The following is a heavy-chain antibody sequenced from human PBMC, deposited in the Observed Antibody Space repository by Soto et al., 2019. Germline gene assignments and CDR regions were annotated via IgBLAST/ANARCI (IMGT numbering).Heavy chain of an antibody. CDR1: GFTFSSYT. Sequence: EVQLVESGGGLVKPGGSLRLSCAASGFTFSSYTMNWVRQAPGKGLEWVSSISGSTSYVYYADSVKGRFTISRDNAKNSLYLQMNSLAAEDTAVYYCARDRHETTALAPYNWFESWGQETLVTVSS. CDR2: ISGSTSYV. J-gene: IGHJ5*01. V-gene: IGHV3-21*01. CDR3: ARDRHETTALAPYNWFES. D-gene: IGHD1-1*01.